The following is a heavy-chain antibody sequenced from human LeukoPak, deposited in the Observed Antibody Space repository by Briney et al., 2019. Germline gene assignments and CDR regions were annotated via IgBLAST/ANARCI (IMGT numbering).Heavy chain of an antibody. CDR3: ARDGIAAAGTRNWFDP. J-gene: IGHJ5*02. CDR1: GYTFTGYY. D-gene: IGHD6-13*01. Sequence: ASVRVSCKASGYTFTGYYMHWVRQAPGQGLEWMGWINPNSGGTNYAQKFQGRVTMTRDTSISTAYMELSRLRSDDTAVHYCARDGIAAAGTRNWFDPWGQGTLVTVSS. CDR2: INPNSGGT. V-gene: IGHV1-2*02.